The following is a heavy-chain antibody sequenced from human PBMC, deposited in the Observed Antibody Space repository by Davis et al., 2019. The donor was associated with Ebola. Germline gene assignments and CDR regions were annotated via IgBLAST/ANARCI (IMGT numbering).Heavy chain of an antibody. CDR1: GFTFSSYS. V-gene: IGHV3-21*04. CDR3: AKIAHTYGIDY. CDR2: ISSSSSYI. Sequence: GGSLRLSCAASGFTFSSYSMNWVRQAPGKGLEWVSSISSSSSYIYYADSVKGRFTISRDNSKNTLYLHMNSLRAEDTAVYYCAKIAHTYGIDYWGQGTLVTVSS. J-gene: IGHJ4*02. D-gene: IGHD5-18*01.